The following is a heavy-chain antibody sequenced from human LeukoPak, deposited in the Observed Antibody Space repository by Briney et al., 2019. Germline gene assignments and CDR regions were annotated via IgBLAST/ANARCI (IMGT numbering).Heavy chain of an antibody. V-gene: IGHV3-23*01. J-gene: IGHJ3*01. CDR3: ARDIQLST. Sequence: GGSLRLSCAASGFXFSGSAISWVRQAPGKGLEWVSLISFSGGSTYYADSVKGRFTISRHNSRDTLYVQMNSLRAEGTAIYYCARDIQLSTWGRGTMVTVSS. CDR2: ISFSGGST. D-gene: IGHD5-24*01. CDR1: GFXFSGSA.